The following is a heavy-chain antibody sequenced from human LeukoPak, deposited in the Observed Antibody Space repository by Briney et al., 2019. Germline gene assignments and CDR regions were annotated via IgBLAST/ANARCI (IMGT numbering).Heavy chain of an antibody. Sequence: GESLKISCKASGYTFTGYYMHWVRQAPGQGLEWMGRINPNSGGTNYAQKFQGRVTMTRDTSISTAYMELSRLRSDDTAVYYCARDRDYGDSSFDPWGQGTLVTVSS. CDR3: ARDRDYGDSSFDP. J-gene: IGHJ5*02. CDR1: GYTFTGYY. V-gene: IGHV1-2*06. CDR2: INPNSGGT. D-gene: IGHD4-17*01.